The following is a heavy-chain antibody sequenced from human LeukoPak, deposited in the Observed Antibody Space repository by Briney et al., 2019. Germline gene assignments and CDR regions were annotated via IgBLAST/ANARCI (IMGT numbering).Heavy chain of an antibody. V-gene: IGHV4-4*07. D-gene: IGHD1-26*01. CDR3: ARDVGATPGYFDY. Sequence: SETLSLTCTVSGGSPSSYYWSWIRQPAGKGMEWIGRIYTSGSTNYNPSLKSRVTISVDTSKNQVSLKLSSVTAADAAVYYCARDVGATPGYFDYWGQGALVTVSS. CDR1: GGSPSSYY. J-gene: IGHJ4*02. CDR2: IYTSGST.